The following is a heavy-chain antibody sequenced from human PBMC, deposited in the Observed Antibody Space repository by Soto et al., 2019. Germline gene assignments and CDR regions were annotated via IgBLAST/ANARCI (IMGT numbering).Heavy chain of an antibody. CDR2: IYHSGST. J-gene: IGHJ3*02. CDR1: GGSISRGGYS. Sequence: SETLSLTCAVSGGSISRGGYSWIWIRQPPGKGLEWIGYIYHSGSTYYNPSLKSRVTISVDRSKNQFSLKLSTVTAADTAVYYCARSRSNAFDIWGQGTMVTVSS. V-gene: IGHV4-30-2*01. CDR3: ARSRSNAFDI.